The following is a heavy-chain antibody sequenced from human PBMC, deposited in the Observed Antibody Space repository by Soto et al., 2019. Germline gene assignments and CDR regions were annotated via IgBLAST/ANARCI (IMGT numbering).Heavy chain of an antibody. J-gene: IGHJ4*02. CDR1: GFKFSSAI. Sequence: QVQLVESGGGLVQPGRSLRLSCAASGFKFSSAIMHWVRQAPGKGLEWVALASFDQTYKSYAESVKGRFTVSRDDSRNTLYLQKNRLRPDDTAMYYFAKEMRPSPFDYWGQGTLVTVSS. CDR2: ASFDQTYK. V-gene: IGHV3-30*18. CDR3: AKEMRPSPFDY.